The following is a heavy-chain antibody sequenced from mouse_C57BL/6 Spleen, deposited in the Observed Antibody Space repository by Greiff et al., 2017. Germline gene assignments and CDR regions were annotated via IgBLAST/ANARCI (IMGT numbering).Heavy chain of an antibody. D-gene: IGHD1-1*01. CDR3: ARSTTVVAHWYFDV. V-gene: IGHV2-2*01. Sequence: VKLMESGPGLVQPSQSLSITCTVSGFSLTSYGVHWVRQSPGKGLEWLGVIWSGGSTDNNAAFISRLSISKDNSKCQVFVKMNSLQADDTAIYDCARSTTVVAHWYFDVWGKGTTVTVSS. J-gene: IGHJ1*03. CDR1: GFSLTSYG. CDR2: IWSGGST.